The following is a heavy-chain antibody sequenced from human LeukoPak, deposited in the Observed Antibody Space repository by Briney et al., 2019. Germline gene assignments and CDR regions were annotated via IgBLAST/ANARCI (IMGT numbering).Heavy chain of an antibody. CDR1: GGSFSGYC. Sequence: SETLSLTCAVYGGSFSGYCWSWIRQPPGKGLEWIGEINHSGSTNYNPSLKSRVTISVDTSKNQFSLKLSSVTAADTAVYYCARGENDYGDYSWFDPWGQGTLVTVSS. J-gene: IGHJ5*02. V-gene: IGHV4-34*01. CDR2: INHSGST. D-gene: IGHD4-17*01. CDR3: ARGENDYGDYSWFDP.